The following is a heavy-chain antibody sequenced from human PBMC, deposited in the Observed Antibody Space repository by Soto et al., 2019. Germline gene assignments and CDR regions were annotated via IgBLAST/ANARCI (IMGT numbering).Heavy chain of an antibody. Sequence: GGSLRLSCAASGFTFSSYGMHWVRQAPGKGLEWVAVIWYDGSNKYYADSVKGRFTISRDNSKNTLYLQMNSLRAEDTAVYYCARTYSSSWYVSPVNYYYYGMDVWGQGTTVPVSS. V-gene: IGHV3-33*01. CDR2: IWYDGSNK. CDR3: ARTYSSSWYVSPVNYYYYGMDV. D-gene: IGHD6-13*01. CDR1: GFTFSSYG. J-gene: IGHJ6*02.